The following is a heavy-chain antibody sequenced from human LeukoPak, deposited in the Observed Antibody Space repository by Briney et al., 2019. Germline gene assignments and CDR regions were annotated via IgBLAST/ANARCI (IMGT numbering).Heavy chain of an antibody. D-gene: IGHD6-13*01. V-gene: IGHV1-69*06. J-gene: IGHJ5*02. Sequence: ASVKVSCKASGGTFSSYAISWVRQAPGQGLEWMGGIIPIFGTANYAQKFQGRVTITADKSTSTAYMELSSLRSEDTAVYYCARKIAAAGPYSWFDPWGQGTLVTVSS. CDR1: GGTFSSYA. CDR3: ARKIAAAGPYSWFDP. CDR2: IIPIFGTA.